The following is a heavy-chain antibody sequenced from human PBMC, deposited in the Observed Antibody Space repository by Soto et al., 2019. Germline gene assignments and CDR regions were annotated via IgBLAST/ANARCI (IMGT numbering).Heavy chain of an antibody. CDR2: ISAYNGNT. CDR1: GYTFTSYG. J-gene: IGHJ6*02. D-gene: IGHD3-9*01. CDR3: AREGYYDILTGSYPYYYSGIDV. Sequence: ASVKVSCKASGYTFTSYGISWVRQAPGQGLEWMGWISAYNGNTNYAQKLQGRVTMTTDTSTSTAYMELRSLRSDDTAVYYCAREGYYDILTGSYPYYYSGIDVWGQGTTVTVSS. V-gene: IGHV1-18*01.